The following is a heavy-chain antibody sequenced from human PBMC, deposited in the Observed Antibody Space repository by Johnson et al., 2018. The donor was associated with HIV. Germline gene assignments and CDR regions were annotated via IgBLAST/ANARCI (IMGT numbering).Heavy chain of an antibody. CDR3: ARVSTVVTGDAFDI. CDR2: IWYDGSNK. V-gene: IGHV3-33*01. Sequence: QVQLLESGGGVVQPGRSLRLSCAASGFTFSSYGMHWVRQAPGKGLEWVAVIWYDGSNKYYVDSVKGRFTISRDNAKNSLYLQMNSLRAEDTAVYYCARVSTVVTGDAFDIWGQGTMVTVSS. D-gene: IGHD4-23*01. CDR1: GFTFSSYG. J-gene: IGHJ3*02.